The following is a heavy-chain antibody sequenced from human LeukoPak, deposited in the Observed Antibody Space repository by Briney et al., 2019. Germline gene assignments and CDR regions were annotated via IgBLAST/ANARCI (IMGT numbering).Heavy chain of an antibody. CDR2: ISSSSSYI. CDR1: GFNLANYR. Sequence: PGGSLRLSCAASGFNLANYRMNWVRQAPGTGLEWVASISSSSSYIYYADSVKGRFTISRDNAKNSLYLQMNSLRAEDTAVYYCAREGDCSSTSCYVSHYYYGMDVWGKGTTVTVSS. D-gene: IGHD2-2*01. J-gene: IGHJ6*04. CDR3: AREGDCSSTSCYVSHYYYGMDV. V-gene: IGHV3-21*01.